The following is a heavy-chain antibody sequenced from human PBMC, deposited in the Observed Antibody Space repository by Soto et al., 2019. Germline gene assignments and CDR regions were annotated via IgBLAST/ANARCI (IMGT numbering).Heavy chain of an antibody. D-gene: IGHD4-17*01. CDR1: GFTFSSYA. CDR2: IITSDGRT. J-gene: IGHJ4*02. V-gene: IGHV3-23*01. Sequence: EVQLLESGGGLVQPGGSLRLSCAASGFTFSSYAMSWVRQAPGKGLEWVSIITSDGRTYYADSVKGRFTISRDNSKNTVYLQMKSRRAGATPLYYCAKDSSTGTTDPLSVVLFDYGGQGALFTVSS. CDR3: AKDSSTGTTDPLSVVLFDY.